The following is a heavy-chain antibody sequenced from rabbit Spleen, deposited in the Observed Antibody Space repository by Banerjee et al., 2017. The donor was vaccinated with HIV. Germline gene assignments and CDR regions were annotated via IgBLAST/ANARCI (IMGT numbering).Heavy chain of an antibody. Sequence: QSLEESGGGLVQPGGSLKLSCKASGFDFSSYYITWVRQAPGKGLEWIGIIYAARGTTDYASWVNGRFTISSDNAQSTVDLKMTSLTAADTATYFCARAIVPWLGLTRLDLWGQGTLVTVS. D-gene: IGHD4-1*01. J-gene: IGHJ3*01. CDR3: ARAIVPWLGLTRLDL. CDR1: GFDFSSYY. V-gene: IGHV1S7*01. CDR2: IYAARGTT.